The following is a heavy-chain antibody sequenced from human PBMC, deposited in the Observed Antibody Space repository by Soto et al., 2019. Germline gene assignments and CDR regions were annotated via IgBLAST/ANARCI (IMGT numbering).Heavy chain of an antibody. CDR1: GYTFTRNA. CDR2: IDAGNGNT. V-gene: IGHV1-3*01. CDR3: ARSETDSSRFDY. Sequence: QVQLVQSGAEVKKPGASVILSCKASGYTFTRNAIHWVRQAPGQRLEWIGKIDAGNGNTKYSQKFQGRVTIARDTSASAVYMELNPLESEDTSIYFCARSETDSSRFDYWGQGNLVTVSS. J-gene: IGHJ4*02. D-gene: IGHD2-21*01.